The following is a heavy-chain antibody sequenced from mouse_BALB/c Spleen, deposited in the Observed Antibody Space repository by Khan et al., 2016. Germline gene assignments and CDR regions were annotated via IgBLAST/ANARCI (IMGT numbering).Heavy chain of an antibody. J-gene: IGHJ3*01. Sequence: QVQLQQSGPGLVAPSQSLSITCTVSGFSLTHYGVHWVRQPPGKGLEWLGIIWAGGSTNYNSALMSRLSISTDNSKSQVSLKMNSLQTDDTAMYYYARDENYRYDGFAYWGQGTLVTVSA. D-gene: IGHD2-14*01. CDR2: IWAGGST. CDR1: GFSLTHYG. CDR3: ARDENYRYDGFAY. V-gene: IGHV2-9*02.